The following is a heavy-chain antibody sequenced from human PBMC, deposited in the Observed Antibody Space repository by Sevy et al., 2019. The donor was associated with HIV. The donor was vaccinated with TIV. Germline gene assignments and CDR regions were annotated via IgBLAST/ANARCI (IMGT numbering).Heavy chain of an antibody. V-gene: IGHV1-46*01. J-gene: IGHJ6*03. Sequence: ASVKVSCKGSGYTFTDYYMHWVRQAPGQGLEWMGIINPSGGGTNYAQNFQGRITMTRDTSTSTVYMELSSLRSEDTAVYYCARVPYYYYYMDVWGKGTTVTVSS. CDR2: INPSGGGT. CDR3: ARVPYYYYYMDV. CDR1: GYTFTDYY.